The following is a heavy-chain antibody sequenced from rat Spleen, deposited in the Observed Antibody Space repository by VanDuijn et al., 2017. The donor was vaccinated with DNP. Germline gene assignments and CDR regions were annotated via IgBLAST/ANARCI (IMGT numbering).Heavy chain of an antibody. D-gene: IGHD1-4*01. V-gene: IGHV5-25*01. CDR3: ARWPGYNPPYAMDA. J-gene: IGHJ4*01. Sequence: EVQLVESGGGLVQPGRSLKISCVASEFIFRRSDVAWVRQAPTRGLEWVASISPSGLNIYYRDSVKGRFTISRDIPKTTLYLQMDSLRSEDTATYYCARWPGYNPPYAMDAWGQGTSVTVSS. CDR2: ISPSGLNI. CDR1: EFIFRRSD.